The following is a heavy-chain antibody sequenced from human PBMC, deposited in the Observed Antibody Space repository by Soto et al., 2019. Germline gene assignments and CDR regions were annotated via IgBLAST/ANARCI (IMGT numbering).Heavy chain of an antibody. CDR1: GGTFSSYA. CDR2: IIPIFVTA. CDR3: ARGIAAAAENWFDP. J-gene: IGHJ5*02. Sequence: QVQLVQSGAEVKKPGSSVKVSCKASGGTFSSYAISWVLQAPGQGLEWMGGIIPIFVTANYAQKCQGRDTITAAESTSTADMELSSLISVDTAVYYCARGIAAAAENWFDPWVQGTLVTVSS. D-gene: IGHD6-6*01. V-gene: IGHV1-69*01.